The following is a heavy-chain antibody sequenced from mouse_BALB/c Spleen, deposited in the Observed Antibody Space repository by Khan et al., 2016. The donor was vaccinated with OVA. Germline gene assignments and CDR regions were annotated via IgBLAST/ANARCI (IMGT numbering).Heavy chain of an antibody. J-gene: IGHJ3*01. CDR1: GYSITSEYT. Sequence: EVQLQESGPGLVKPSQSLSLTCTVTGYSITSEYTWNWIRQFPGNKLEWMGFISYSGNTRYNPSLKSRISITRDTSKNQFFLQLNSVTSEDTTTEYCARKDYLYYDPFTYWGQGTLVTVSA. CDR2: ISYSGNT. D-gene: IGHD2-4*01. CDR3: ARKDYLYYDPFTY. V-gene: IGHV3-2*02.